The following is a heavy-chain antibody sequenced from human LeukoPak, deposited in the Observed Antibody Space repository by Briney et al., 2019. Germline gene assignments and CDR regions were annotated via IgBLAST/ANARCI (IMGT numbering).Heavy chain of an antibody. Sequence: ASVKVSCKASGYTFTSHGISWVRQAPGQGLEWMGWISGYNGDTNYAQNLQGRVTMTTDTSTSTAYMELRSLRSDDTAVYYCARDPSNISGRMTWFDPWGQGTLVTVSS. CDR1: GYTFTSHG. J-gene: IGHJ5*02. D-gene: IGHD6-19*01. CDR3: ARDPSNISGRMTWFDP. CDR2: ISGYNGDT. V-gene: IGHV1-18*01.